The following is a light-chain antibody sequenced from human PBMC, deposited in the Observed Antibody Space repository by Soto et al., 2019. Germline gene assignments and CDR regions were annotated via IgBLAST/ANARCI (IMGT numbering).Light chain of an antibody. CDR2: AAS. CDR1: HSINTSF. J-gene: IGKJ4*01. Sequence: EIVLTQSPGTLSLSPGDRATLSCRASHSINTSFLAWFQQKPGQAPRLLIYAASTRATGIPDRFSGSASETDFTLTINRLEPEDFAVYYCQQYGSSALTFGGGTKVDIK. CDR3: QQYGSSALT. V-gene: IGKV3-20*01.